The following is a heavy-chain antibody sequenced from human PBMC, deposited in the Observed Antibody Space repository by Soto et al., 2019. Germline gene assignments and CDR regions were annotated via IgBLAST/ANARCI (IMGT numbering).Heavy chain of an antibody. D-gene: IGHD2-21*02. V-gene: IGHV4-34*01. CDR2: INHSGST. J-gene: IGHJ4*02. CDR3: VRRHGLTVDAYY. CDR1: GGSFSGYY. Sequence: SETLSLTCAVYGGSFSGYYWTWIRQPPGTGLEWIGEINHSGSTNYNPSLKSRVTISVDTSKNQFSLKLSSVTAADTAVYYCVRRHGLTVDAYYWGQGTLVTVSS.